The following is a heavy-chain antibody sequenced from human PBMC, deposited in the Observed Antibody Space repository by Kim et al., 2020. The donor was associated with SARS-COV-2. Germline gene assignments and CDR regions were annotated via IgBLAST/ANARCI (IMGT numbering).Heavy chain of an antibody. J-gene: IGHJ4*02. CDR3: AKRANDILTGYLWYFDY. CDR2: ISGSGGST. CDR1: GFTFSSYA. V-gene: IGHV3-23*01. D-gene: IGHD3-9*01. Sequence: GGSLRLSCAASGFTFSSYAMSWVRQAPGKGLEWVSAISGSGGSTYYADSVKGRFTISRDNSKNTLYLQMNSPRAEDTAVYYCAKRANDILTGYLWYFDYWGQGTLVTVSS.